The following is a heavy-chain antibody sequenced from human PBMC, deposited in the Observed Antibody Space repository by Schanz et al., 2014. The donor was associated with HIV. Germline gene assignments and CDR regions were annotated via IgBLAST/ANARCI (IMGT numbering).Heavy chain of an antibody. Sequence: VQLVESGGGVAQPGRSLRLSCAASGFTFSTYGMHWVRQAPGKGPEWVSTISGSDGDTYYADSVKGRFMISRDNSNNTLDLQMNSLRAEDTAVYYCAKVVRFAMVTAPYYFDSWGQGTLVTVSS. D-gene: IGHD2-15*01. CDR3: AKVVRFAMVTAPYYFDS. CDR1: GFTFSTYG. CDR2: ISGSDGDT. V-gene: IGHV3-23*04. J-gene: IGHJ4*02.